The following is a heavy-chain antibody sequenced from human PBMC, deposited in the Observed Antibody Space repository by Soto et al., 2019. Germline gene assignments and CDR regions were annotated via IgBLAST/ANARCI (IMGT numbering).Heavy chain of an antibody. Sequence: ETLSLTCAVQGGSFNRYYWSCIRQPPRKGLEWMGEINHSGSTNYNPSLKSRVTISVDTSKNQFALKLSSVTAADTAVYYCVIFIRFWLRPGSFDYRGQG. J-gene: IGHJ4*02. CDR2: INHSGST. D-gene: IGHD5-12*01. CDR1: GGSFNRYY. CDR3: VIFIRFWLRPGSFDY. V-gene: IGHV4-34*01.